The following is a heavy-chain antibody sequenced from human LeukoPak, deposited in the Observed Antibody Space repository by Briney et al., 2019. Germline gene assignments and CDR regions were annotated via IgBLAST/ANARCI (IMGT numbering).Heavy chain of an antibody. CDR1: GFTFSSYA. CDR3: ARDFCTNGVCYRAFDI. Sequence: GGSLRLSCAASGFTFSSYAMSWVRQAPGKGLEWVSAISGSGGSTYYADSVKGRFTISRDNSKNTLYLQMNSLRAEDTAVYYCARDFCTNGVCYRAFDIWGQGTMVTVSS. D-gene: IGHD2-8*01. CDR2: ISGSGGST. J-gene: IGHJ3*02. V-gene: IGHV3-23*01.